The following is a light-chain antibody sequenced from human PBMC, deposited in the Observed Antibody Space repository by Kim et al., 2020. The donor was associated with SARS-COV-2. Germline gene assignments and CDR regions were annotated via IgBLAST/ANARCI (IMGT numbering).Light chain of an antibody. CDR3: QQYNNWPPQYT. Sequence: SPGGRATLSCRASQSVSINLAWYQQKPGHAPRLLLYGSSTRATCIPARFSGSGSGTEFTLSISSLQSEDFAFYYCQQYNNWPPQYTFGQVTKLEI. CDR2: GSS. V-gene: IGKV3-15*01. J-gene: IGKJ2*01. CDR1: QSVSIN.